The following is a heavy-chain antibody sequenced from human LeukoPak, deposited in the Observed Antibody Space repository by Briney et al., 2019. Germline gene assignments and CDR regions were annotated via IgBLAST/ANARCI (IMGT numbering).Heavy chain of an antibody. CDR3: ARDFGSSGWYGIDY. Sequence: PGRSLRLSCAASGFTFSSYAMHWVRQAPGTGLEWVAVISYDGSNKYYADSVKGRFTISRDNSKNTLYLQMNSLRAEDTAVYYCARDFGSSGWYGIDYWGQGTLVTVSS. J-gene: IGHJ4*02. CDR2: ISYDGSNK. D-gene: IGHD6-19*01. CDR1: GFTFSSYA. V-gene: IGHV3-30*04.